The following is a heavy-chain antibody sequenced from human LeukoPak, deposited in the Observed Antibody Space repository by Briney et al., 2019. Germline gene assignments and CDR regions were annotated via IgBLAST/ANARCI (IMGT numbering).Heavy chain of an antibody. V-gene: IGHV4-39*01. D-gene: IGHD6-19*01. J-gene: IGHJ4*02. CDR1: GGSINSRSYY. CDR2: IYYSGST. CDR3: ARQISSGWYGDYFDY. Sequence: SETLSLTCNVSGGSINSRSYYWGWIRQSPGKGLEWIGSIYYSGSTYYNPSLKSRVTMSVDTSKNQFSLKLSSVTAAGTAVYYCARQISSGWYGDYFDYWGQGALVTVSS.